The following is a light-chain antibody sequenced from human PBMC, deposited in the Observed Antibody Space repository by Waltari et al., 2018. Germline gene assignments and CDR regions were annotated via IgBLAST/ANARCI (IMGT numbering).Light chain of an antibody. CDR3: QAWDSDTDVV. V-gene: IGLV3-1*01. CDR1: KLGDKY. J-gene: IGLJ2*01. Sequence: SYELIQPPSVSVSPGQTASITCSGDKLGDKYACWYQQKPGQSPVLVIYQDNKRPSGIPERFSGSNSGNPATLTISGTQTMDEADYYCQAWDSDTDVVFGGGTKLTVL. CDR2: QDN.